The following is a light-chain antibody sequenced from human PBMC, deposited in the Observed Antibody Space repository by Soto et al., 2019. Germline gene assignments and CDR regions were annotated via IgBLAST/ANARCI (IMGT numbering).Light chain of an antibody. CDR3: MQALQAGT. CDR1: QSLLHSNGYNY. Sequence: DIVMTQSPLSLPVTPGEPASISCRSSQSLLHSNGYNYLDWYLQKPGQSPQLLIYLGSNRASGVPDRFSGRGAGTDFTLKISRVEAEDVGVYYCMQALQAGTFGQGTKAEIK. V-gene: IGKV2-28*01. CDR2: LGS. J-gene: IGKJ1*01.